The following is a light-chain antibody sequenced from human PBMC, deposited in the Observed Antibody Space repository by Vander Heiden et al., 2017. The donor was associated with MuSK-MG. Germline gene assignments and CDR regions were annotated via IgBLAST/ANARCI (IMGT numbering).Light chain of an antibody. Sequence: DIQMTQSPSSVSASVGDRVTITCRASQSVGTWLAWYQQKPGRAPKLLIYTASSLQSGVPARFSGSGSGTDFTLTISSLQSEEFATYYCQQGDHFFHTFGGGTKVEIK. V-gene: IGKV1-12*01. CDR1: QSVGTW. CDR2: TAS. J-gene: IGKJ4*01. CDR3: QQGDHFFHT.